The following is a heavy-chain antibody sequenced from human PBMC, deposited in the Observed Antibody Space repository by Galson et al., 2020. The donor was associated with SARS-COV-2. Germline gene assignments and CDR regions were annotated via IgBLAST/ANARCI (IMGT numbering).Heavy chain of an antibody. Sequence: ASVKVSCKASGYTFTSYDINWVRQATGQGLEWMGWMNPNSGNTGYAQKFQGRVTMTRNTSISTAYMELSSLRSEDTAVYYCARGGGLLRFSRDYYYYGMDVWGQGTTVTVSS. CDR2: MNPNSGNT. CDR3: ARGGGLLRFSRDYYYYGMDV. V-gene: IGHV1-8*01. D-gene: IGHD3-3*01. J-gene: IGHJ6*02. CDR1: GYTFTSYD.